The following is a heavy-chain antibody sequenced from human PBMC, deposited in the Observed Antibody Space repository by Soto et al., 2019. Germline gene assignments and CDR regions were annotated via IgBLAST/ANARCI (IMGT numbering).Heavy chain of an antibody. Sequence: EVQLVESGGGLVKPGGSLRLSCAASGFTFSSYSMNWVRQAPGKGLEWVSSISSSSSYIYYADSVKGRFTISRDNAKNSLYLQMNSLRAEDTAVYYCASILGTVGATVDLPYYYGMDVWGQGTTVTVSS. CDR3: ASILGTVGATVDLPYYYGMDV. CDR1: GFTFSSYS. D-gene: IGHD1-26*01. V-gene: IGHV3-21*01. CDR2: ISSSSSYI. J-gene: IGHJ6*02.